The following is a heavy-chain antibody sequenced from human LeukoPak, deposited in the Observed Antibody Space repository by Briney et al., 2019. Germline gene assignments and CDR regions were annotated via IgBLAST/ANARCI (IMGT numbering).Heavy chain of an antibody. CDR2: ISGSGGST. V-gene: IGHV3-23*01. CDR3: AKGLELRYYYMDV. D-gene: IGHD1-7*01. J-gene: IGHJ6*03. Sequence: GGSLRLSCAASGFTFSSYSMNWVRQAPGKGLEWVSAISGSGGSTYYADSVKGRFTISRDSSKNTLYLQMNSLRAEDTAVYYCAKGLELRYYYMDVWGKGTTVTVSS. CDR1: GFTFSSYS.